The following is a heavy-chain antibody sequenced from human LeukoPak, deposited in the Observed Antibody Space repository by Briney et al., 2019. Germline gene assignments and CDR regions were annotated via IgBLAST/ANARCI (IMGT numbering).Heavy chain of an antibody. CDR3: ARSPWGSYRVRHRPVDY. D-gene: IGHD3-16*02. Sequence: ASVKVSCKASGYTFSGYYMHWVRQAPGQGLEWMGWINPNSGGTNYAQKFQGRVTMTRDTSISTAYMELSRLRSDDTAVYYCARSPWGSYRVRHRPVDYWGQGTLVTVSS. CDR2: INPNSGGT. V-gene: IGHV1-2*02. J-gene: IGHJ4*02. CDR1: GYTFSGYY.